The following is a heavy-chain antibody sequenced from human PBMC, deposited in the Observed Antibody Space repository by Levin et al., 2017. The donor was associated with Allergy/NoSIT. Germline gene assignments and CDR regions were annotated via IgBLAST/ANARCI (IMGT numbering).Heavy chain of an antibody. J-gene: IGHJ4*02. CDR3: AKDVVFGTSSWTLDF. CDR1: GFSFRSFG. V-gene: IGHV3-30*18. CDR2: ISYDGSDT. Sequence: TGGSLRLSCAASGFSFRSFGMHWVRQAPGKGLEWLAVISYDGSDTYYADSVQGRFTISRDNSKNMLYLQMNSLRGEDAAVYYCAKDVVFGTSSWTLDFWGQGTLVTVSS. D-gene: IGHD2-2*01.